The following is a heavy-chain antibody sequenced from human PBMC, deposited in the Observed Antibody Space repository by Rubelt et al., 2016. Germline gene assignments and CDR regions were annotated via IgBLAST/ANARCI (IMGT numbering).Heavy chain of an antibody. CDR3: ARAHTDYDFWSGYYSSDMTYGMDV. J-gene: IGHJ6*02. V-gene: IGHV1-18*01. CDR1: GYTFSNYG. Sequence: SGAEVKKPGASVKVSCKASGYTFSNYGVTWVRQAPGQGLEWMGWVSAYNGNTNYVQKLQGRLTMTTDTSTNTAYMELRSLRSDDTAVYYCARAHTDYDFWSGYYSSDMTYGMDVWGQGTTVTVSS. CDR2: VSAYNGNT. D-gene: IGHD3-3*01.